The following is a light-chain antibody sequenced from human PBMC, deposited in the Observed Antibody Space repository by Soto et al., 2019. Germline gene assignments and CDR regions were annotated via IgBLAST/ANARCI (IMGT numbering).Light chain of an antibody. J-gene: IGKJ1*01. CDR3: QQYNSYSRT. CDR2: DAS. CDR1: QGISSW. V-gene: IGKV1-5*01. Sequence: IHLTQSPSSLSASVGDRITIPFRASQGISSWLAWYQQKPGKAPKLLIYDASSLESGVPSRFSGSGSGTEFTLTISSLQPDDFATYYCQQYNSYSRTFGQGTKVDIK.